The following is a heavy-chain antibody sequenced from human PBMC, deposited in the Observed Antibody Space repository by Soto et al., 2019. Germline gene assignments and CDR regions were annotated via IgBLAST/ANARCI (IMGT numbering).Heavy chain of an antibody. Sequence: SGPTLVNPTQTLTLTCTFSGFSLSTTGVGVGWIRQPPGKALQWHAVIYWDDDKRYSPSLKSRLTITKDTSNNQVVLTMTSMDPVDTATYYCARSQLLWFGELFLHGPFDMWGQGTMVTVSS. CDR1: GFSLSTTGVG. J-gene: IGHJ3*02. D-gene: IGHD3-10*01. V-gene: IGHV2-5*02. CDR2: IYWDDDK. CDR3: ARSQLLWFGELFLHGPFDM.